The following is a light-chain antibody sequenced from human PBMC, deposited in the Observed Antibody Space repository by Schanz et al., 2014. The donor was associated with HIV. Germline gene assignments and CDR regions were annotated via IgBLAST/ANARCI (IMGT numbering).Light chain of an antibody. J-gene: IGKJ2*01. CDR1: QSISSTY. V-gene: IGKV3D-20*02. CDR3: QQRSNWRVYT. Sequence: EIVLTQSPGTLSLSPGQRATLSCRASQSISSTYLAWYQQKPGQAPRLLIYGASNRATGIPDRFSGSGSGTDFTLTISSLEPEDFAVYYCQQRSNWRVYTFGQGTKLEIK. CDR2: GAS.